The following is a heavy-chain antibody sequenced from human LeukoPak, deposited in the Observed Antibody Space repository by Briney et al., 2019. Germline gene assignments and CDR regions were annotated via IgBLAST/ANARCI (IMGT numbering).Heavy chain of an antibody. CDR1: GYTLTELS. Sequence: ASVKVSCKVSGYTLTELSMHWVRQAPGKGVEWMGGIDPEDGETIYAHKFQGKVTMTEDTSTDTAYMELSSLRPEDTAVYYCATAGIAAAGTLDYWGQGTLVTVSS. CDR3: ATAGIAAAGTLDY. CDR2: IDPEDGET. V-gene: IGHV1-24*01. J-gene: IGHJ4*02. D-gene: IGHD6-13*01.